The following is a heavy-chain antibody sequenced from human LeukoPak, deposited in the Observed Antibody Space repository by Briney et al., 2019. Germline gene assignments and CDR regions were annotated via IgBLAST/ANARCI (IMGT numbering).Heavy chain of an antibody. CDR2: INAGNGNT. Sequence: GASVKVSCKASGYTFTSYAMHWVRQAPGQRLEWMGWINAGNGNTKYSQKFQGRVTITKDTSASTAYMELSSLRSEDTAVYYCARDLGYCSGGSCPRWFDPWGQGTLVTVSS. V-gene: IGHV1-3*01. D-gene: IGHD2-15*01. CDR1: GYTFTSYA. J-gene: IGHJ5*02. CDR3: ARDLGYCSGGSCPRWFDP.